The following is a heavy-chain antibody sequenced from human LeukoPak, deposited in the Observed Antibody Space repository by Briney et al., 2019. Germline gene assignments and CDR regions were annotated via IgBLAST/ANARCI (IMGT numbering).Heavy chain of an antibody. CDR3: AREKHDYGSV. J-gene: IGHJ3*01. D-gene: IGHD4-17*01. V-gene: IGHV4-4*07. CDR1: GDSIISYY. Sequence: SETLSLTCTVSGDSIISYYWSWIRQPAGKGLEWVGRIYSSGSTNYNPSLKSRVTMSVDTSKNQFSLKLSSVTAADTAVYYCAREKHDYGSVWGQGTMVTVSS. CDR2: IYSSGST.